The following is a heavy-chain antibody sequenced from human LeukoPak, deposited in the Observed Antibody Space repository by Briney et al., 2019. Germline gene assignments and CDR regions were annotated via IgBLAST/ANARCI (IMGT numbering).Heavy chain of an antibody. Sequence: GGSLRLSCAASGFTFTTYCMSWVRQAPGKGLESVANINQHGSEKYYVDSVKGRFTISRDNAKNSLYLQMNSLRAEDTAVYYCARDTPEMATNRLGYFDPWGLGTLVTVSS. V-gene: IGHV3-7*01. CDR2: INQHGSEK. CDR3: ARDTPEMATNRLGYFDP. D-gene: IGHD5-24*01. CDR1: GFTFTTYC. J-gene: IGHJ5*02.